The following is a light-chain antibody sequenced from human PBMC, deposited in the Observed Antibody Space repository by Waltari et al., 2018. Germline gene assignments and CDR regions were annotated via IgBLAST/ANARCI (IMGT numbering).Light chain of an antibody. CDR1: QTINNNF. CDR3: QQYDGSVLT. J-gene: IGKJ4*01. CDR2: GAS. Sequence: IVLTQSPDTLSLSPGQRATLSCRASQTINNNFLVWYQTKPGQAPSLIIHGASSRATGCPDRFSGSVSGTDFTLTISSLKPEDSAVYYCQQYDGSVLTFGGGTKVEI. V-gene: IGKV3-20*01.